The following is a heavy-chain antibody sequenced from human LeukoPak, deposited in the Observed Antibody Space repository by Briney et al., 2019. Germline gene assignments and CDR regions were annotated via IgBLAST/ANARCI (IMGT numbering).Heavy chain of an antibody. V-gene: IGHV4-34*01. CDR2: INHSGST. CDR1: GGSFSAYC. D-gene: IGHD3-10*01. CDR3: ARGTGSMDV. J-gene: IGHJ6*03. Sequence: PSGTLSLTCAVYGGSFSAYCWSWIRQPPGKGLEWIGEINHSGSTNYNPSLKSRVTISVDTSKNQFSLELSSVTAADTAVYYCARGTGSMDVWGKGTTVTVSS.